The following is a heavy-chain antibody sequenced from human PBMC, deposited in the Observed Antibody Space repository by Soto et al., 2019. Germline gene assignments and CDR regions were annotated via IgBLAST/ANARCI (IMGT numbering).Heavy chain of an antibody. CDR2: IYQSGST. CDR3: ARGSVVRGLPYYYCLDV. V-gene: IGHV4-30-2*01. Sequence: PSETLSLTCAVSGGSISSGSYSWTWVRQPPGKGLEWIGYIYQSGSTNYNPSFKTRVTISVDRSQNQFSLMLHSVTSADTAVYYCARGSVVRGLPYYYCLDVWGQGTTVTVSS. J-gene: IGHJ6*02. CDR1: GGSISSGSYS. D-gene: IGHD3-10*01.